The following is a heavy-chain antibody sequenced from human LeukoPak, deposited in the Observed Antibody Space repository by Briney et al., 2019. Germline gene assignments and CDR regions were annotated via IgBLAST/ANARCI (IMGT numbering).Heavy chain of an antibody. CDR2: IYYSGST. CDR3: ARALAQGYYDSSGYLIDY. Sequence: SETLSLTGTVSGGSISSYYWSWIRQPPGKGLEWIGYIYYSGSTNYNPSLKSRVTISVDTSKNQFSLKLSSVTAADTAVYYCARALAQGYYDSSGYLIDYWGQGTLVTVSS. V-gene: IGHV4-59*01. CDR1: GGSISSYY. J-gene: IGHJ4*02. D-gene: IGHD3-22*01.